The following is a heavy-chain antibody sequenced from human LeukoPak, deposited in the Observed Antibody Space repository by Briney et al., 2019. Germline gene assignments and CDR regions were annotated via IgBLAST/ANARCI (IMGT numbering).Heavy chain of an antibody. Sequence: GGSLRLSCAASGFTVSSNYMSWVRQAPGKGLEWVSVVYSGGSTYYADSVKGRFTISRDNSKSTLYIQMNSLRAEDTALYYCAKDISHLYGSGSSLDYWGQGTLVTVSS. J-gene: IGHJ4*02. D-gene: IGHD3-10*01. CDR2: VYSGGST. V-gene: IGHV3-53*05. CDR1: GFTVSSNY. CDR3: AKDISHLYGSGSSLDY.